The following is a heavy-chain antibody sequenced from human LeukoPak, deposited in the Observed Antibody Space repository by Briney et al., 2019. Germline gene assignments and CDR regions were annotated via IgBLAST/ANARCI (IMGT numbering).Heavy chain of an antibody. CDR2: VYSDGST. J-gene: IGHJ3*02. Sequence: GGSLRLSCAASGFTVSSNYMSWVRQAPGKGLEWVSIVYSDGSTYYADSVKGRFTISRDNSKSTVYLQMNSLTSEDTAVYYCAAPPAVIIPNVNDASDIWGQGTVVTVSS. V-gene: IGHV3-66*01. CDR1: GFTVSSNY. CDR3: AAPPAVIIPNVNDASDI. D-gene: IGHD2-2*01.